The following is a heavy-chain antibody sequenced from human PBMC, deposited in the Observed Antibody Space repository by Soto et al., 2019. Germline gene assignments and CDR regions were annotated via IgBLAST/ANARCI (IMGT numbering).Heavy chain of an antibody. V-gene: IGHV3-53*01. CDR1: GFTVSSNY. CDR2: IYSGGST. D-gene: IGHD1-26*01. J-gene: IGHJ4*02. CDR3: ARISGSYYIVFDY. Sequence: PGGSLRLSCAASGFTVSSNYMSWVRQAPGKGLEWVSVIYSGGSTYYADSVKGRFTISRDNSKNTLYLQMNSLRAEDTAAYYCARISGSYYIVFDYWGQGTLVTVSS.